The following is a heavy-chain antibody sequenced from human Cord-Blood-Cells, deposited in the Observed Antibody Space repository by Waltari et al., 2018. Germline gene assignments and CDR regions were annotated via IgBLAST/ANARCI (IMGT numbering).Heavy chain of an antibody. V-gene: IGHV3-21*01. Sequence: EVQLVESGGGLVKPGGSLRLSCAASGFTFSSYSMNWVRQAPGKGLEWVSSLSSSSSYIYYADSVKGRFTISRDNAKNSLYLQMNSLRAEDTTVYYCARGAAMLDYWGQGTLVTVSS. CDR3: ARGAAMLDY. CDR2: LSSSSSYI. D-gene: IGHD2-2*01. J-gene: IGHJ4*02. CDR1: GFTFSSYS.